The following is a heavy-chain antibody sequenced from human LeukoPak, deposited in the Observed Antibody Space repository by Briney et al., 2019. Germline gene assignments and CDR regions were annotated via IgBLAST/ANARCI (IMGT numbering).Heavy chain of an antibody. CDR1: GGTFSSYA. D-gene: IGHD1-26*01. V-gene: IGHV1-69*05. CDR2: IIPIFGTA. Sequence: SVKVSCKASGGTFSSYAISWVRQAPGQGLEWMGGIIPIFGTANYAQKFQGRVTITTDESTSTAYMELSSLRSEDTAVYYCARDYLSGSSTQTFDYWGQGTLVTVSS. J-gene: IGHJ4*02. CDR3: ARDYLSGSSTQTFDY.